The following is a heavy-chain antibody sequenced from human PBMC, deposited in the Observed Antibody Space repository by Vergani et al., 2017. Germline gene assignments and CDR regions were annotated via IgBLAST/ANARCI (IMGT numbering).Heavy chain of an antibody. CDR2: IYYSGST. D-gene: IGHD3-3*01. CDR3: ARDHLEVTLYAFDI. V-gene: IGHV4-59*01. CDR1: GGSISSYY. J-gene: IGHJ3*02. Sequence: QVQLQESGPGLVKPSETLSLTCTVSGGSISSYYWSWIRQPPGKGLEWIGYIYYSGSTNYNPSLKSRVTISVDTSKNQFSLKLSSVTAADTAVYYCARDHLEVTLYAFDIWGQGTMVTVSS.